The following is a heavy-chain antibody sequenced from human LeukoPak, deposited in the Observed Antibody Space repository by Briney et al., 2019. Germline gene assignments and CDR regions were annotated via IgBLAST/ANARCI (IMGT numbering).Heavy chain of an antibody. V-gene: IGHV3-7*01. D-gene: IGHD6-19*01. J-gene: IGHJ4*02. Sequence: GGSLRLSCAASGFTFSSYSMNWVRQAPGKGLEWVANIKQDGSEKYYVDSVKGRFTISRDNAKNSLYLQMNSLRAEDTAVYYCARVEVAGSDYWGQGTLVTVSS. CDR2: IKQDGSEK. CDR1: GFTFSSYS. CDR3: ARVEVAGSDY.